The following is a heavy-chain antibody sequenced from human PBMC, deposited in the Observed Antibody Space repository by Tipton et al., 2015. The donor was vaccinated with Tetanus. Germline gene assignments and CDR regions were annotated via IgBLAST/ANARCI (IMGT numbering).Heavy chain of an antibody. V-gene: IGHV1-2*02. Sequence: QMQLVQSGAEVKKPGASVKVSCKASGYTFTGYYIYWVRQAPGQGFEWMGWIDPNSGGTVYAQKFQGRVTMTRDTSISTAYMELRSLRSDDTAVYYCARDRGDYIYYGMDVWGPGTTVTVS. D-gene: IGHD3-22*01. J-gene: IGHJ6*02. CDR3: ARDRGDYIYYGMDV. CDR2: IDPNSGGT. CDR1: GYTFTGYY.